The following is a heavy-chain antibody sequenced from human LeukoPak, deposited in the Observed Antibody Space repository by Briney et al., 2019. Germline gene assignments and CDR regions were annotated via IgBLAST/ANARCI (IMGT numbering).Heavy chain of an antibody. V-gene: IGHV3-48*01. J-gene: IGHJ3*02. CDR2: IRSSSSTI. CDR1: GFTFSSYG. Sequence: GGSLRLSCAASGFTFSSYGMNWVRQAPGKGLEWVSYIRSSSSTIYYADSVKGRFTISRDNAKNSLYLQMNSLRAEDTAVCYCARAKRNGFDIWGQGTMVTVSS. CDR3: ARAKRNGFDI.